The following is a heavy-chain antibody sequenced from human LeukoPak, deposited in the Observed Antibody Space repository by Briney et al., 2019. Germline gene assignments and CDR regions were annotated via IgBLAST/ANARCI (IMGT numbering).Heavy chain of an antibody. J-gene: IGHJ4*02. CDR3: ARGAFDWLPRQYYFDY. CDR1: GYTFTSYY. D-gene: IGHD3-9*01. V-gene: IGHV1-46*01. Sequence: ASVKVSCKASGYTFTSYYMHWVRQAPGQGLEWMGIINPSGGSTSYAQKFQGRVTMTRDMSTSTVYMELSSLRSEDTAVYYCARGAFDWLPRQYYFDYWGQGTLVTVSS. CDR2: INPSGGST.